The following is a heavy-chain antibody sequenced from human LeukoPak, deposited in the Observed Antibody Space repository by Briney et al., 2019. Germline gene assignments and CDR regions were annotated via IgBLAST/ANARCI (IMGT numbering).Heavy chain of an antibody. Sequence: ASVKVSCKTSGYTFVSYGITWVRQAPGQGLEWMGWINPNSGGTNYAQKFQGRVTMTRDTSISTAYMELSRLRSDDTAVYYCARVSQVDAFDIWGRGTMVTVSS. CDR2: INPNSGGT. CDR3: ARVSQVDAFDI. V-gene: IGHV1-2*02. J-gene: IGHJ3*02. CDR1: GYTFVSYG.